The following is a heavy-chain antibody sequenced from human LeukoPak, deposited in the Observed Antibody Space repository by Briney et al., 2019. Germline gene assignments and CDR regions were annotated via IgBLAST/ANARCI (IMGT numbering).Heavy chain of an antibody. CDR2: ISGSGGST. D-gene: IGHD5-18*01. Sequence: PGGSLRLSCVASGFTFSTYTMNWVRQAPGKGLEWVSVISGSGGSTDYADSVKGRFTISRDNSKNTLYLRMNSLRAEDTAVYYCAKQYNYGYFEYWGQGTLVTVSS. CDR1: GFTFSTYT. V-gene: IGHV3-23*01. J-gene: IGHJ4*02. CDR3: AKQYNYGYFEY.